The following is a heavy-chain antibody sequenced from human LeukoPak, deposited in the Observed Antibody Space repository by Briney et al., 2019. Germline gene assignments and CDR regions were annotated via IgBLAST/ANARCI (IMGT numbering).Heavy chain of an antibody. Sequence: QPGRSLRLSCAASGFTFSTYAIHWVRQAPGKGLEWVAVISSDGSNKYYAGSVKGRLTISRDNSKSTLYLQMNSLRVDDTAVYYCAGTYGDYATYFDYWGQGTLVTVSS. J-gene: IGHJ4*02. D-gene: IGHD4-17*01. CDR1: GFTFSTYA. CDR2: ISSDGSNK. V-gene: IGHV3-30*04. CDR3: AGTYGDYATYFDY.